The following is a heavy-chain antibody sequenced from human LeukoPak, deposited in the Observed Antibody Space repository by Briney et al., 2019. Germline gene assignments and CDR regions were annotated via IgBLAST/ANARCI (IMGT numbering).Heavy chain of an antibody. CDR1: GGSISSGSYY. V-gene: IGHV4-61*02. Sequence: SETLSLTCTVSGGSISSGSYYWSRIRQPAGKGLEWIGRIYTSGSTNYNPSLKSRVTISVDTSKNQFSLKLSSVTAADTAVYYCASGGDSSGWVFVDYWGQGTLVTVSS. D-gene: IGHD6-19*01. J-gene: IGHJ4*02. CDR2: IYTSGST. CDR3: ASGGDSSGWVFVDY.